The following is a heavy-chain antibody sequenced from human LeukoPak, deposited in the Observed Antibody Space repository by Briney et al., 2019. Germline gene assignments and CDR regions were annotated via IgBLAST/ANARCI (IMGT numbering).Heavy chain of an antibody. D-gene: IGHD4-17*01. CDR2: ISYDGSNK. J-gene: IGHJ6*01. V-gene: IGHV3-30*18. Sequence: QPGGSLRLSCAASGFTFSSYGMHWVRQAPGKGLEWVAVISYDGSNKYYADSVKGRFTISRDNSKNTLYLQMNSLRAEDTAVYYCAKDYGIGDYYYGMDVWGPRDHGHRLL. CDR3: AKDYGIGDYYYGMDV. CDR1: GFTFSSYG.